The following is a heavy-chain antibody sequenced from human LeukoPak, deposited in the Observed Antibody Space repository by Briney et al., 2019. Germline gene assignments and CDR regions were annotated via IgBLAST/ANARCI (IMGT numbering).Heavy chain of an antibody. CDR2: IYSGGST. Sequence: GGSLRLSSAASGFTVSSNYMSWVRQAPGKGLEWVSVIYSGGSTYYADSVKGRFTISRDNSKNTLYLQMNSLRAEDTAVYYCASNSGWSDYWGQGTLVTVSS. CDR3: ASNSGWSDY. CDR1: GFTVSSNY. D-gene: IGHD6-19*01. J-gene: IGHJ4*02. V-gene: IGHV3-66*01.